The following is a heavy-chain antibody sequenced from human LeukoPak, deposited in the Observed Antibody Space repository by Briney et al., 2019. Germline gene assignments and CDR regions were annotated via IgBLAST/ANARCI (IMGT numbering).Heavy chain of an antibody. V-gene: IGHV1-18*01. J-gene: IGHJ1*01. CDR3: AKGDPLGATSPFQH. CDR1: GYTFTSYG. CDR2: ISAYNGNT. Sequence: ASVKVSCKASGYTFTSYGISWVRQAPGQGLEWMGWISAYNGNTNYAQKLQGRVTMTTDASTSTAYVELRSLRSDDTAVYYCAKGDPLGATSPFQHWGQGTLVTVSS. D-gene: IGHD1-26*01.